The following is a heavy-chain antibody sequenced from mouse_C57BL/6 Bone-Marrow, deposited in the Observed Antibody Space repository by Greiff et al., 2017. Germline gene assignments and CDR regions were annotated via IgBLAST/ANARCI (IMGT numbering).Heavy chain of an antibody. CDR3: TRSLIYYGTNY. J-gene: IGHJ2*01. CDR2: IDPEDGET. Sequence: EVQLQQSGAELVKPGASVKLSCTASGFNIKDYYIHWVKQRTEQGLEWIGRIDPEDGETKYAPKFQDKANITADTSSNTAYLQRSSLTSEDTAVYYCTRSLIYYGTNYWGQGTTLTVSS. V-gene: IGHV14-2*01. D-gene: IGHD1-1*01. CDR1: GFNIKDYY.